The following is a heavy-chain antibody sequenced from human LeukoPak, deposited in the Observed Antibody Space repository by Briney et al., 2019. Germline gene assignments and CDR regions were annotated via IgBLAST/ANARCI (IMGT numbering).Heavy chain of an antibody. J-gene: IGHJ5*02. CDR3: ARDGTVLRFLEWLSDSLNWFDP. CDR1: GYTFTSYA. V-gene: IGHV1-3*01. D-gene: IGHD3-3*01. CDR2: INAGNGNT. Sequence: ASLKVSCKASGYTFTSYAMHWVRQAPGQRLEWMGWINAGNGNTKYSQKFQGRVTITRDTSASTAYMELSSLRSEDTAVCYCARDGTVLRFLEWLSDSLNWFDPWGQGTLVTVSS.